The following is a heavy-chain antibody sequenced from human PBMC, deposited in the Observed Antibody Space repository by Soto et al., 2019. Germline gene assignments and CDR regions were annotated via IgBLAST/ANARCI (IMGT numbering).Heavy chain of an antibody. J-gene: IGHJ6*03. V-gene: IGHV3-64*01. CDR3: ARRARPDFYYMDV. CDR1: GFTLSGYA. CDR2: ISSNGVGT. Sequence: EVQLAESGGGLAQPGGSLRLSCAASGFTLSGYAMDWVRQAPGKGLEYVSGISSNGVGTYYAKSVQGRFTISRDNSKNTVYLQMGSLRPEDMAVYYCARRARPDFYYMDVWVKGTTVTVSS. D-gene: IGHD6-6*01.